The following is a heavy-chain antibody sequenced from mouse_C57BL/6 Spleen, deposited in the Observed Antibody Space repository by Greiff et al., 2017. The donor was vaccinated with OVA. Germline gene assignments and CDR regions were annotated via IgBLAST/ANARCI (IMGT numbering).Heavy chain of an antibody. V-gene: IGHV3-6*01. CDR1: GYSITSGYY. Sequence: EVQLQESGPGLVKPSQSLSLTCSVTGYSITSGYYWNWIRQFPGNKLEWMGYISYDGSNNYNPSLKNRISITRDTSKNQFFLKLNSVTTEDTATYYCASGFYGYDGNWYFDVWGTGTTVTVSS. CDR2: ISYDGSN. CDR3: ASGFYGYDGNWYFDV. J-gene: IGHJ1*03. D-gene: IGHD2-2*01.